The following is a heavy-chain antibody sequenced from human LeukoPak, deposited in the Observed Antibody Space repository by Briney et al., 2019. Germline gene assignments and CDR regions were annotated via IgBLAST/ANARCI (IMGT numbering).Heavy chain of an antibody. V-gene: IGHV3-23*01. CDR1: GFTFSSYA. CDR3: AKKHMVRGVITPNDH. J-gene: IGHJ4*02. Sequence: GGSLRLSCAASGFTFSSYAMSWVRQAPGKGLEWVSAISGSGGSTYYADSVKGRFTISRDNSKNTLYLQMNSLRAEDTAVFYCAKKHMVRGVITPNDHWGQGTLVTVSS. D-gene: IGHD3-10*01. CDR2: ISGSGGST.